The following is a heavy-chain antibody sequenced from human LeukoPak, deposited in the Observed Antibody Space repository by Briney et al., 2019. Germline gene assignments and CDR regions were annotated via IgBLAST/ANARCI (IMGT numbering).Heavy chain of an antibody. V-gene: IGHV3-23*01. J-gene: IGHJ4*02. CDR3: AKPPRSTTVTVNVFDY. Sequence: PGGSLRLSCAASGFTFSSYAMSWVRQAPGKGLEWVSAISGSGGSTYYADSVKGRFTISRDNSKNTLYLQMNSLRAEDTAVYYCAKPPRSTTVTVNVFDYWGQGTLVTVSS. CDR2: ISGSGGST. CDR1: GFTFSSYA. D-gene: IGHD4-17*01.